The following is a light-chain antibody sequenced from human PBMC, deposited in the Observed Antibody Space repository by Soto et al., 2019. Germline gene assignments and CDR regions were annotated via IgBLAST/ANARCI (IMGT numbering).Light chain of an antibody. J-gene: IGKJ4*01. CDR3: QQRSSWPLT. CDR1: QSVGSY. CDR2: DAF. Sequence: EIVLSQSPATLSLSPGERATLSCRASQSVGSYFAWYQQKPGQAPRLLIYDAFSRATGIPARFSGSGSGTDFTFTISSLESEDFAVYFCQQRSSWPLTFGGGTMVEIK. V-gene: IGKV3-11*01.